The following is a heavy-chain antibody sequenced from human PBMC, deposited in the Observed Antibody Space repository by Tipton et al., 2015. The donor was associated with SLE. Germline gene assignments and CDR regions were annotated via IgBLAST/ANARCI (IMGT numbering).Heavy chain of an antibody. D-gene: IGHD3-10*01. CDR2: IYHSVST. CDR3: ARVDGSGSYYLLDY. CDR1: GGSIRSYY. J-gene: IGHJ4*02. V-gene: IGHV4-38-2*02. Sequence: TLSLTCTVSGGSIRSYYLCWVRQPPGKGLEWVGSIYHSVSTYYNPSLKSRVNISVDTSKNQFSLKLSSVTAADTAVYYCARVDGSGSYYLLDYWGQGTLVTDSS.